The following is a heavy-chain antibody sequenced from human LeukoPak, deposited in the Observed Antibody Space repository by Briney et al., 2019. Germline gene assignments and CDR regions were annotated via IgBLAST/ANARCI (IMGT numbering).Heavy chain of an antibody. D-gene: IGHD3-9*01. Sequence: GGSLRLSCAASGFTFSSYAMHWVRQAPGKGLEWVAVISYDGSNKYYADSVKGRFTISRDNPKNTLYLQMNSLRAEDTAVYYCARGREARLRDVLRYFDYWGQGTLVTVSS. J-gene: IGHJ4*02. CDR2: ISYDGSNK. CDR3: ARGREARLRDVLRYFDY. V-gene: IGHV3-30*04. CDR1: GFTFSSYA.